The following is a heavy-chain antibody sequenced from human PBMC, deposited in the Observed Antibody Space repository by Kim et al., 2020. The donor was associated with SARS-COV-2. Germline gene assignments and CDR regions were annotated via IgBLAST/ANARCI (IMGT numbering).Heavy chain of an antibody. J-gene: IGHJ6*02. V-gene: IGHV3-48*03. CDR1: GFTFSSYE. D-gene: IGHD3-9*01. Sequence: GGSLRLSCAASGFTFSSYEMNWVRQAPGKGLEWFSYISSSGITIYYSDSVKGRFTISRYNAKNSLYLQMNSLRAEDTAVYYCARLGEGYFDWLLSRYAMDVWGQGTTVTVSS. CDR2: ISSSGITI. CDR3: ARLGEGYFDWLLSRYAMDV.